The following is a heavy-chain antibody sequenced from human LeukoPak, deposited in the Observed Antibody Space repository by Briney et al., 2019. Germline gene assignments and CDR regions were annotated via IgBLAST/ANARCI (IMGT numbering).Heavy chain of an antibody. D-gene: IGHD2-21*01. CDR3: VRDRSRLIY. CDR1: GFTFSSYA. J-gene: IGHJ4*02. V-gene: IGHV3-7*01. Sequence: PGGSLRLSCAASGFTFSSYAMSWARQAPGKGLEWVAAIKEDGSEKNYVDSVKGRFTISRDNAKNSLFLQMNSLRPEDTAVYYCVRDRSRLIYWGQGTQVTVSS. CDR2: IKEDGSEK.